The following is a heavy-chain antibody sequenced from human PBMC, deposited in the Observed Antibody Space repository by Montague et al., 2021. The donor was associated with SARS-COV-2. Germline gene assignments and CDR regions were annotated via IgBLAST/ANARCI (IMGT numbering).Heavy chain of an antibody. CDR3: ARLQGGRRLIDY. V-gene: IGHV4-59*01. CDR1: GGSINNYH. Sequence: SETLSLTCTVSGGSINNYHWGWIRQPPGKALEYIAYISEIGSTHRNPALKSRVTISVDPSRNQFYLDVNSVTAADTAVYYCARLQGGRRLIDYWGQGTLVTVPS. D-gene: IGHD5-12*01. J-gene: IGHJ4*02. CDR2: ISEIGST.